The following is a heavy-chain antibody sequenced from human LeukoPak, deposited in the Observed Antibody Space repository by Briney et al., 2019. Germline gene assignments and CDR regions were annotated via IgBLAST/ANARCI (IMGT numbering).Heavy chain of an antibody. Sequence: ASVKVSCKASGYTFTSYGIRWVRQTPGQGLEWMGWISAYNGNTNYAQKLQGRVTMTTDTSTSTAYMELRSLRSDDTAVYYCARDGDVGVQSGFDPWGQGTLVTVSS. D-gene: IGHD1-26*01. V-gene: IGHV1-18*01. CDR2: ISAYNGNT. CDR1: GYTFTSYG. J-gene: IGHJ5*02. CDR3: ARDGDVGVQSGFDP.